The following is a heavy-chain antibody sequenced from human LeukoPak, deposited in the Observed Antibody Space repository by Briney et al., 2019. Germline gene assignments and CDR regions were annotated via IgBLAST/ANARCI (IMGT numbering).Heavy chain of an antibody. CDR1: GYTFTSYG. D-gene: IGHD3-10*01. CDR2: ISAYNGNT. V-gene: IGHV1-18*01. Sequence: ASVKVSCKASGYTFTSYGISWVRQAPGQGLEWMGWISAYNGNTNYAQKLQGRVTMTTDTSTSTAYMELRSLRSDDTAVYYCARWLISEGVRGLYYYYYMDVWGKGTTVTISS. J-gene: IGHJ6*03. CDR3: ARWLISEGVRGLYYYYYMDV.